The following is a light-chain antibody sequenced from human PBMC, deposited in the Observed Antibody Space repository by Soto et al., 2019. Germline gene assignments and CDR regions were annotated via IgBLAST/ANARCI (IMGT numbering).Light chain of an antibody. CDR2: RDD. CDR3: AAWDDSLSGVV. CDR1: SSNIGSTF. Sequence: QSVLTQPPSASGTPGQRVTISCSGSSSNIGSTFVYWYQQLPGTAPTLLIYRDDQRPSGVADRFFGSKSGTSASLAITGLRSEDEADYYCAAWDDSLSGVVIGGGTKVTVL. V-gene: IGLV1-47*01. J-gene: IGLJ2*01.